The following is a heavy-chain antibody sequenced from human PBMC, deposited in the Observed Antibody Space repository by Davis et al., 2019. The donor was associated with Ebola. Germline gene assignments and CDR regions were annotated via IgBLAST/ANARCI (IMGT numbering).Heavy chain of an antibody. V-gene: IGHV3-23*01. CDR2: ISDSGSST. J-gene: IGHJ3*01. D-gene: IGHD3-3*01. CDR1: GFTFSSYA. CDR3: ARVFKLAFDV. Sequence: GGSLRLSCAASGFTFSSYALSWVRQPPGKGLDWVSSISDSGSSTYYADSVKGRFTISRDSAGDSMDLQMNSLRVEDTAVYYCARVFKLAFDVWGQGTVVTVSS.